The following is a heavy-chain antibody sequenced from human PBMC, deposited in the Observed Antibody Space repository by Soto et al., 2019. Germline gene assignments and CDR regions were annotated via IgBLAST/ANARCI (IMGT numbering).Heavy chain of an antibody. J-gene: IGHJ3*02. D-gene: IGHD3-22*01. CDR3: ARDYYDSSGYYGDDAFDI. V-gene: IGHV4-61*01. Sequence: QVQLQESGPGLVKPSETLSLTCTVSGGSVSSGSYYWSWIRQPPGKGLEWIGYIYYSGSTNYNPSLKSRVTISVDTSKNQFSLKLSSVTAADTAVYYCARDYYDSSGYYGDDAFDIWGQGTMVTVSS. CDR2: IYYSGST. CDR1: GGSVSSGSYY.